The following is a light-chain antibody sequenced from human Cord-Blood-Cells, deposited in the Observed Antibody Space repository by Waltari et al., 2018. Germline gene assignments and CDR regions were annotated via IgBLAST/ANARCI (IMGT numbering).Light chain of an antibody. CDR3: CSYAGSSTLV. CDR2: EGS. J-gene: IGLJ2*01. CDR1: SSYVGSYNL. Sequence: QSALTQPASVSGSPGQSITIPCTGTSSYVGSYNLSSWYQQHPGKAPKLMIYEGSKRPSGVSNRFSGSKSGNTASLTISGLQAEDEADYYCCSYAGSSTLVFGGGTKLTVL. V-gene: IGLV2-23*01.